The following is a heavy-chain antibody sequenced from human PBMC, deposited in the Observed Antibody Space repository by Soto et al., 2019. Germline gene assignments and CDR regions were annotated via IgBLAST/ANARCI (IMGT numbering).Heavy chain of an antibody. CDR2: VYYSGAT. J-gene: IGHJ4*02. CDR1: GDSMATGGHY. Sequence: SETLSLTCTVSGDSMATGGHYYNWIRQVPGKGLEWIGYVYYSGATHYTPSLRARATISRDTSKNQFSLRLISVTAADTALYYCARDKDLQPTVWGFWGQGIQVTVSS. D-gene: IGHD3-16*01. CDR3: ARDKDLQPTVWGF. V-gene: IGHV4-31*03.